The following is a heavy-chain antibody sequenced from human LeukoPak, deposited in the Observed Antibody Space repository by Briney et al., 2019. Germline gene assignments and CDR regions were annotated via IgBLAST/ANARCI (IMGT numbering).Heavy chain of an antibody. CDR1: GASITSRY. D-gene: IGHD3-16*01. J-gene: IGHJ4*02. Sequence: SETLSLTCSVSGASITSRYWSWIRQPPGKELQWIGCIHDSGTTNYNPPLKSRVTISVDTSKNQFSLKLTSVTAADTAVYYCAREQLGLFDYWGQGTLVTVSS. CDR2: IHDSGTT. V-gene: IGHV4-59*11. CDR3: AREQLGLFDY.